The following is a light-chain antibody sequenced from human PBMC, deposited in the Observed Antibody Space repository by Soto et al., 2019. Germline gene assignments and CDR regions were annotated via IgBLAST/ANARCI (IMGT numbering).Light chain of an antibody. V-gene: IGLV2-8*01. CDR2: EVS. Sequence: QSVLTQPPSASGSPGQSVTISCTGTSSDVGGYNYVSWYQQHPGKAPKLMIYEVSRRPSGVPDRFSGSKSGNTASLTVSGLQTEDEADYSCRSALAFGTGTQLTVL. J-gene: IGLJ1*01. CDR1: SSDVGGYNY. CDR3: RSALA.